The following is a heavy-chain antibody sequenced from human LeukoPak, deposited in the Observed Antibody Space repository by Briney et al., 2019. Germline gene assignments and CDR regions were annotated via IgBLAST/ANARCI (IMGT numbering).Heavy chain of an antibody. D-gene: IGHD2-15*01. CDR1: GYSISSGYY. Sequence: SETLSLTCAVSGYSISSGYYWGWIRQPRGKGLEWIGSIYHSGSTYYNPSLKSRVTISVDTSKNQFSLKLSSVTAADTAVYYCAIYCSGGSCLFDYWGQGTLVTVSS. CDR3: AIYCSGGSCLFDY. V-gene: IGHV4-38-2*01. J-gene: IGHJ4*02. CDR2: IYHSGST.